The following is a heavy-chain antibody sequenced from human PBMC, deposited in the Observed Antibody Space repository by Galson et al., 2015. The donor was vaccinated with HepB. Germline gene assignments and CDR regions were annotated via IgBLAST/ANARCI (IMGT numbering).Heavy chain of an antibody. CDR2: INWNGGST. J-gene: IGHJ3*02. V-gene: IGHV3-20*04. Sequence: SLRLSCAASGFTFDDYGMSWVRQAPGKGLEWVSGINWNGGSTGYADSVKGRFTISRDNAKNSLYLQMNSLRAEDTALYYCAREDHYDILTGYHRAFDIWGQGTMVTVSS. CDR1: GFTFDDYG. CDR3: AREDHYDILTGYHRAFDI. D-gene: IGHD3-9*01.